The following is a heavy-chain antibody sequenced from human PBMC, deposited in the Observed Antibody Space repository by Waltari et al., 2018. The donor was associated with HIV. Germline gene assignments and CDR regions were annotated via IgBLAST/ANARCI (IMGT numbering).Heavy chain of an antibody. Sequence: QITLKESGPTLAQPTQTLTLTCNFSGFSLDTGGVGVGWVRQPPGKALVWLAVVYWNDDQHYNPALRSRLTITKDTSKNQVVLTMTNLDPVDTGTYYCAHRGGIRTTWPFFDLWGQGALVTVAS. J-gene: IGHJ4*02. V-gene: IGHV2-5*01. CDR2: VYWNDDQ. D-gene: IGHD2-21*01. CDR1: GFSLDTGGVG. CDR3: AHRGGIRTTWPFFDL.